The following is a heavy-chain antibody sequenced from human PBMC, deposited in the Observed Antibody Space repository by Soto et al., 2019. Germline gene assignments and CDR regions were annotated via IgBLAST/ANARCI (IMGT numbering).Heavy chain of an antibody. D-gene: IGHD6-6*01. CDR2: ISAYNGNT. CDR1: GYTFTIYG. CDR3: ARVSYRPEHSPRARPSDYYYHGMDV. J-gene: IGHJ6*02. Sequence: GASVKVSCKASGYTFTIYGISWVRQSPLQWLDWMGCISAYNGNTNYAQKLQGRVTMTTDTSTSTAYMELRSLRSDDTAVYYCARVSYRPEHSPRARPSDYYYHGMDVWGQGTTVTVSS. V-gene: IGHV1-18*04.